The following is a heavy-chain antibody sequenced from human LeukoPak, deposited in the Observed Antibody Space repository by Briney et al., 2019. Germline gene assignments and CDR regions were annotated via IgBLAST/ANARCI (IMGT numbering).Heavy chain of an antibody. Sequence: ASVKVSCKASGYTFTTYDINWVRQAPGQGLQWMGWMTPNSGNTGYAQNFQGRLTMTRNTSISTADMELSSLTSEGTAVYYWARGGIMVRVISLLYGMDVWGQGTTVTVSS. CDR3: ARGGIMVRVISLLYGMDV. CDR2: MTPNSGNT. CDR1: GYTFTTYD. D-gene: IGHD3-10*01. J-gene: IGHJ6*02. V-gene: IGHV1-8*01.